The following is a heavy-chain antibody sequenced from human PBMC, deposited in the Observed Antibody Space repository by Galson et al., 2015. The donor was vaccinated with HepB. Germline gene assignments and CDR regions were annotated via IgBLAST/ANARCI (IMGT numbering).Heavy chain of an antibody. Sequence: SLRLSCAASGFTVSSNYMSWVRQAPGKGLEWVSVIYSGGSTYYADSVKGRFTISRDNSKNTLYLQMNSLRAEDTAVYYCASSTVEYGMDVWGQGTTVTVSS. V-gene: IGHV3-53*01. D-gene: IGHD4-23*01. CDR2: IYSGGST. CDR1: GFTVSSNY. CDR3: ASSTVEYGMDV. J-gene: IGHJ6*02.